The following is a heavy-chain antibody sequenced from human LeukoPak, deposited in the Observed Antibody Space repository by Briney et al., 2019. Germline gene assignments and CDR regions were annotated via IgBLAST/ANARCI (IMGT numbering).Heavy chain of an antibody. CDR3: ARVYSGYDPLFDY. Sequence: PGGSLRLSCAASGFTFSSYSMNWVRQAPGKGLEWVSSISSSSSYIYYADSVKGRFTISRDNAKNSLYLQMNSLRAEDTAVYHCARVYSGYDPLFDYWGQGTLVTVSS. V-gene: IGHV3-21*01. CDR2: ISSSSSYI. CDR1: GFTFSSYS. J-gene: IGHJ4*02. D-gene: IGHD5-12*01.